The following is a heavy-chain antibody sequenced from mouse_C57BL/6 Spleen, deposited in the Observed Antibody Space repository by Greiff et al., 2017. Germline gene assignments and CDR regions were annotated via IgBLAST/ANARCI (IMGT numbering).Heavy chain of an antibody. Sequence: VQLQQSGPELVKPGASVKISCKASGYAFSSSWMNWVKQRPGKGLEWIGRIYPGDGDTNYNGKFKGKATLTADKSSSTAYMQLSSLTSEDSAVYFCAEGIYLGAMDYWGQGTSVTVSS. CDR2: IYPGDGDT. D-gene: IGHD1-1*01. J-gene: IGHJ4*01. CDR3: AEGIYLGAMDY. V-gene: IGHV1-82*01. CDR1: GYAFSSSW.